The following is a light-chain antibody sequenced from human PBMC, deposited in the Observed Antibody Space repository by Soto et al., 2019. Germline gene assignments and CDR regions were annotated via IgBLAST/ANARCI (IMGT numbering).Light chain of an antibody. CDR1: QSFSSSY. CDR3: QHYGSALFT. J-gene: IGKJ3*01. CDR2: GAS. Sequence: EIVLTQSPGTLSLSPGERATLSCRASQSFSSSYLAWYQQKPSQTPRLLIYGASSRATRIPDRFSGSGSETDFTLTISILGPEDFAVYYCQHYGSALFTFGPGTKVDIK. V-gene: IGKV3-20*01.